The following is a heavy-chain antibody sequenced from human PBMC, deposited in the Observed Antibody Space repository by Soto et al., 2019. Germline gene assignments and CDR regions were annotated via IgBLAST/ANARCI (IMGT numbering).Heavy chain of an antibody. J-gene: IGHJ4*02. CDR2: ISYDGSNK. Sequence: QVQLVESGGGVVQPGRSLRLSCAASGFTFSSCAMHWVRQAPGKRLEWVALISYDGSNKYYADSVKGRFTISRDNSKNTLYLQMNSPRAADTAVYYCARDKRDLRFLEWSYYFDYWGQGTLVTVSS. CDR3: ARDKRDLRFLEWSYYFDY. CDR1: GFTFSSCA. V-gene: IGHV3-30-3*01. D-gene: IGHD3-3*01.